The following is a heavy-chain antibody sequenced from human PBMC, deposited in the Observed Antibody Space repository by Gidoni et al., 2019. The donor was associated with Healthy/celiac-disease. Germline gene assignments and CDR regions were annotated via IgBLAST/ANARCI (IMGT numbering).Heavy chain of an antibody. CDR2: ISGSGDST. V-gene: IGHV3-23*01. D-gene: IGHD2-15*01. Sequence: SGGDFIQPGGCLRLSCAASGFTFSNYAMSWVRQAPGKGLKWVSAISGSGDSTYHADSVKGRFTISRDNSKNTLYLQMNSLRAEDTAVYYCAKNSAGCSGGSCYSPLYGLDVWGQGTTVTVSS. CDR1: GFTFSNYA. CDR3: AKNSAGCSGGSCYSPLYGLDV. J-gene: IGHJ6*02.